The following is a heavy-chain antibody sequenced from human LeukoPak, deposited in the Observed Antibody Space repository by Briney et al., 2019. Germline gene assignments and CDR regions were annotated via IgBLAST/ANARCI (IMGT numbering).Heavy chain of an antibody. CDR3: TTDSGDGYNPPDY. Sequence: GSLRPSCAASGFTFSNAWMSWVRQAPGKGLEWVGRIKSKTDGGTTDYAAPVKGRFTISRDDSKNTLYLQMNSLKTEDTAVYYCTTDSGDGYNPPDYWGQGTLVTVSS. D-gene: IGHD5-24*01. J-gene: IGHJ4*02. V-gene: IGHV3-15*01. CDR2: IKSKTDGGTT. CDR1: GFTFSNAW.